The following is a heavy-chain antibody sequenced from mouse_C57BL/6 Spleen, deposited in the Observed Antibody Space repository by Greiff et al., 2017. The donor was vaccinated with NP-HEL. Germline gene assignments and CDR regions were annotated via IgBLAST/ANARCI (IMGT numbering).Heavy chain of an antibody. Sequence: EVQGVESGGGLVKPGGSLKLSCAASGFTFSSYAMSWVRQTPEKRLEWVATISDGGSYTYYPDNVKGRFTISRDNAKNNLYLQMRQLKAEDTAMYYWARDKEGMYYDAMDYWGQGTSVTVSS. J-gene: IGHJ4*01. V-gene: IGHV5-4*01. CDR3: ARDKEGMYYDAMDY. CDR1: GFTFSSYA. D-gene: IGHD1-3*01. CDR2: ISDGGSYT.